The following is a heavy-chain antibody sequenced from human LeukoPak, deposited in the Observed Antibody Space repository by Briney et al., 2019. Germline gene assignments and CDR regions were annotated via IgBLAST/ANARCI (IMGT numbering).Heavy chain of an antibody. D-gene: IGHD2-21*02. CDR3: ARGDSMAPYY. Sequence: ASVKLSCKASGYTFTTYYIHWVRQPPGQGLEWMGIINPSGGSTAYAKKFQGRVTMTRNTYTSTVYMGLSSLRSEDTAVYYCARGDSMAPYYWGQGTLVTVSS. CDR1: GYTFTTYY. J-gene: IGHJ4*02. V-gene: IGHV1-46*01. CDR2: INPSGGST.